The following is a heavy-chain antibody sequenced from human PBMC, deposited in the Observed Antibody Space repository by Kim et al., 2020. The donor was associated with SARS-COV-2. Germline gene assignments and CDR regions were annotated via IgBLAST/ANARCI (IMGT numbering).Heavy chain of an antibody. J-gene: IGHJ6*04. V-gene: IGHV3-30*02. D-gene: IGHD3-10*01. CDR3: AKDSSGYYGSGNTPGGMDV. Sequence: GRFTISRDNSKNTLYLQMNSLRAEDTAVYYCAKDSSGYYGSGNTPGGMDVWGKGTTVTVSS.